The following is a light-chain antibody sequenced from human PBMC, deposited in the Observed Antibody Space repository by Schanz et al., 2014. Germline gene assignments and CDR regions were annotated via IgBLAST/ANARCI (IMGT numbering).Light chain of an antibody. CDR2: GAS. Sequence: EIVMTQSPATLSVSPGERATLSCRASQSVSSNLAWYQQKPGQAPRLLIYGASTRATGIPARFSGSGSGTEFALTISRLQSEDFAVYYGRQYSDWPGYTFGQGTKLEIK. V-gene: IGKV3-15*01. CDR3: RQYSDWPGYT. J-gene: IGKJ2*01. CDR1: QSVSSN.